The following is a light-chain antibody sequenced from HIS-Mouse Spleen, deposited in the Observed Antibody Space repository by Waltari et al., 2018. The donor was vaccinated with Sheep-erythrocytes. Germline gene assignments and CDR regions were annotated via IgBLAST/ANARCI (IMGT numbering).Light chain of an antibody. Sequence: QSALTQPRSVSGSPGQSVTISCTGTSSDVGGYTYVSWYQQHPGKAPKLMMYDVSKRPSGVPDRFSGSKSGNTASLTISGLQAEDEADYYCCSYAGSYNHVFATGTKVTVL. CDR2: DVS. V-gene: IGLV2-11*01. CDR3: CSYAGSYNHV. J-gene: IGLJ1*01. CDR1: SSDVGGYTY.